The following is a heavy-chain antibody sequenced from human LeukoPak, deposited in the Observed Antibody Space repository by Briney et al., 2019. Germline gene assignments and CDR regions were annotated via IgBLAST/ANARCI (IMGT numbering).Heavy chain of an antibody. J-gene: IGHJ4*02. CDR2: IKQDGSEK. CDR1: GFTFTTYW. V-gene: IGHV3-7*02. D-gene: IGHD4-23*01. CDR3: ARAGYGGNFRNFDY. Sequence: GGSLRLSCEASGFTFTTYWMTWVRQALGKGLGWVANIKQDGSEKYYVDSVKGRFTISRDNAKNSLYLQMNSLRDEDTAVYYCARAGYGGNFRNFDYWGQGTLVTVSS.